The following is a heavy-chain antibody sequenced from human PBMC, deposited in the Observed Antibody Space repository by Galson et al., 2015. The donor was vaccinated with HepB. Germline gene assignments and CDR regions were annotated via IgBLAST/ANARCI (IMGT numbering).Heavy chain of an antibody. CDR3: ARADPLRKANWFDP. Sequence: SVKVSCKASGGTFSSYAISWVRQAPGQGLEWMGGIIPIFGTANYAQKFQGGVTITADESTSTAYMELSSLRSEDTAVYYCARADPLRKANWFDPWGQGTLVTVSS. J-gene: IGHJ5*02. CDR1: GGTFSSYA. CDR2: IIPIFGTA. V-gene: IGHV1-69*13.